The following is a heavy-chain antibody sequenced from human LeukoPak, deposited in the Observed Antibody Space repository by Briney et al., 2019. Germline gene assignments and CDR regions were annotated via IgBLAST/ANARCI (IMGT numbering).Heavy chain of an antibody. D-gene: IGHD6-13*01. CDR3: ARAPRNSSTMLDY. CDR1: GYTFTNYW. V-gene: IGHV1-46*01. CDR2: INPNDGST. Sequence: ASVKVSCKASGYTFTNYWIQWVRQAPGQVLEWVALINPNDGSTTYAHKFQGRVTMTRDTSTSTVYMDLSSLTSEDTAVYYCARAPRNSSTMLDYWGQGTLVTVSS. J-gene: IGHJ4*02.